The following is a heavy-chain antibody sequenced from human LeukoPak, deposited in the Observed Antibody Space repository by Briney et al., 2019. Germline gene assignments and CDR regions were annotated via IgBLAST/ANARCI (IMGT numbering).Heavy chain of an antibody. V-gene: IGHV3-7*01. D-gene: IGHD3-10*01. CDR2: IKQDGSEK. J-gene: IGHJ6*02. Sequence: GGSLRLSCAASGFTFSSYWRSWVRQAPGKGLEWVANIKQDGSEKYYVDYVKGRFTISRENAKNSLYVQMISLRAEDTAVYYCARFGSGSYHYYYGMDVWGQGTTVTVSS. CDR1: GFTFSSYW. CDR3: ARFGSGSYHYYYGMDV.